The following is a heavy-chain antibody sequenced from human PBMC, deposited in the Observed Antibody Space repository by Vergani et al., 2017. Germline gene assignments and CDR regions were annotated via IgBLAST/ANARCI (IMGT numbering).Heavy chain of an antibody. D-gene: IGHD3-22*01. CDR3: ARLYGRDSSGSKYFDY. J-gene: IGHJ4*02. CDR1: GYMFSSYW. CDR2: VYPADSDT. V-gene: IGHV5-51*01. Sequence: EVQLVQSAAEVKKPGESLKISCKGSGYMFSSYWIAWVRQMPGKGLEWIGIVYPADSDTRYSPSFQGQVTISVDKSISTAYLQRSSLRASDSAMYYCARLYGRDSSGSKYFDYWGQGTLVTVSS.